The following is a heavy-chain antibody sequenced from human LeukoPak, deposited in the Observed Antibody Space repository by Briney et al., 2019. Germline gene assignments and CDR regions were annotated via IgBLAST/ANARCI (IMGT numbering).Heavy chain of an antibody. J-gene: IGHJ6*03. CDR3: ARRFGAARVDYMDV. D-gene: IGHD3-16*01. CDR2: IYSGGST. V-gene: IGHV3-66*01. Sequence: GGSLRLSCAASGFTVSSNYMSWVRQAPGKGLEWVSVIYSGGSTYYADSVKGRFTISRDNSKNTLYLQMNSLRAEDTAVYYCARRFGAARVDYMDVWGKGTTVTVSS. CDR1: GFTVSSNY.